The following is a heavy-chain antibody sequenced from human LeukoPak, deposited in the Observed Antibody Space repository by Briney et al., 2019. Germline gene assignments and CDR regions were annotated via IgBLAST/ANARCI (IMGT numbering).Heavy chain of an antibody. CDR1: GGSISSYY. D-gene: IGHD3-10*01. CDR3: ARLHGYYYGSGSSARAFYYYYGMDV. CDR2: IYYSGST. J-gene: IGHJ6*02. Sequence: PSETLSLTCTVSGGSISSYYWSWIRQPPGKGLEWIGYIYYSGSTNYNPSVKSRVTISVDTSKNQFSLKMSSVTAADTAVYYCARLHGYYYGSGSSARAFYYYYGMDVWGQGTTVTVSS. V-gene: IGHV4-59*08.